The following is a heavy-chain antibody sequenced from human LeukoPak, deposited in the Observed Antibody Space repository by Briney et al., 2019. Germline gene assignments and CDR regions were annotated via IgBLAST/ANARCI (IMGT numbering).Heavy chain of an antibody. V-gene: IGHV3-23*01. J-gene: IGHJ4*02. CDR3: ASLYPNHYGSVNGTPQDY. D-gene: IGHD3-10*01. CDR1: GFTFSRSA. Sequence: GGSLRLSCAASGFTFSRSAMSWVRQAPGKGLEWVAAISESGSSKYYADSVKGRFTISRDNSKNTLYLQMNSLRAEDTAVYYCASLYPNHYGSVNGTPQDYWGQGTLVTVSS. CDR2: ISESGSSK.